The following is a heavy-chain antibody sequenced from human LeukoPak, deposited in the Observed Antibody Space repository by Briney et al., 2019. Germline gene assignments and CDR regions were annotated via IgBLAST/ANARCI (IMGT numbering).Heavy chain of an antibody. J-gene: IGHJ4*02. CDR3: VKDLYKGDSASWYFFHY. D-gene: IGHD6-13*01. V-gene: IGHV3-64D*06. CDR2: ISANGGST. Sequence: GGSLRLSCAASGFTFRSYGMHWVRQAPGKGLEYVSGISANGGSTYYADSVKGRFTISRDTSKNTLYLQVSSLRAEDTAMYYCVKDLYKGDSASWYFFHYWGQGTPVTVST. CDR1: GFTFRSYG.